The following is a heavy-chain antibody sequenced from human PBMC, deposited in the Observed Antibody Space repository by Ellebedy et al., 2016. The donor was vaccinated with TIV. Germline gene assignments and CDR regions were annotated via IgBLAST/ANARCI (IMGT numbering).Heavy chain of an antibody. D-gene: IGHD2-2*01. CDR1: GFTFSSYT. Sequence: GESLKISCAASGFTFSSYTMHWVRQAPGKGLEWVAALSYDGTNEYYAESVKGRFTISRDISRNTLYLQMNSLGAEDTAIYYCAKPSVGHCISAICYVLDDWGQGTQVTVSS. J-gene: IGHJ4*02. CDR3: AKPSVGHCISAICYVLDD. CDR2: LSYDGTNE. V-gene: IGHV3-30*18.